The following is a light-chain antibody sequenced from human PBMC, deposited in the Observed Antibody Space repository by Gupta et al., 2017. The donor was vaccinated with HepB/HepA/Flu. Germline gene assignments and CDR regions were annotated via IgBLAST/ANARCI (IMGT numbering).Light chain of an antibody. CDR2: DAS. Sequence: EIALTQSPATLSLSPGDRATLPCRASQSVSSHLAWYQQTPGQAPRLLIYDASNRATGIPARFSGSGSGTDFTLTISSLEPEDFAIDYCQQRTNRPTSTFGQGTKVEIK. J-gene: IGKJ1*01. V-gene: IGKV3-11*01. CDR1: QSVSSH. CDR3: QQRTNRPTST.